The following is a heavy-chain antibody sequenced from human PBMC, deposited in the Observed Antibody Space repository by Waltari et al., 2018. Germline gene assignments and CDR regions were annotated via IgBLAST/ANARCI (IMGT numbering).Heavy chain of an antibody. D-gene: IGHD5-12*01. V-gene: IGHV3-23*01. CDR2: ISGSGGST. CDR1: GFTFSSYA. J-gene: IGHJ4*02. CDR3: AKGSGYDQVVFDY. Sequence: EVQLLESGGGLVQPGGYLRLSCAASGFTFSSYAMSWVRQAPGKGLELVSAISGSGGSTYYADSVKGRFTISRDNSKNTLYLQMNSLRAEDTAVYYCAKGSGYDQVVFDYWGQGTLVTVSS.